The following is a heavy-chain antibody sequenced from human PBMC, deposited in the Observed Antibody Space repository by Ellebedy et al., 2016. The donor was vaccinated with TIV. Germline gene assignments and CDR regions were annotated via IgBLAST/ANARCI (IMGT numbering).Heavy chain of an antibody. CDR1: GYTFTSYG. D-gene: IGHD3-22*01. CDR3: ARGVRDSSGYSDDY. CDR2: ISAYNGNT. V-gene: IGHV1-18*01. Sequence: ASVKVTCXASGYTFTSYGISWVRQAPGQGLEWMGWISAYNGNTNYAQKLQGRVTMTTDTSTSTAYMELRSLRSDDTAVYYCARGVRDSSGYSDDYWGQGTLVTVSS. J-gene: IGHJ4*02.